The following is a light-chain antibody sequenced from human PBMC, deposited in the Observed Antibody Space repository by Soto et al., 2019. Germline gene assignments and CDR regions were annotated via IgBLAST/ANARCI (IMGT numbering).Light chain of an antibody. CDR1: SSNIGAGYD. CDR2: GNI. J-gene: IGLJ1*01. CDR3: QSYDSTLSARYV. V-gene: IGLV1-40*01. Sequence: QSALTQPPSVSGAPGQRVTISCTGSSSNIGAGYDVHWYQQRPGTAPKLLIFGNINRPSGVPDRFSGYKSGTSASLAITGLQAEDEGDYYCQSYDSTLSARYVFGTGTKRTVL.